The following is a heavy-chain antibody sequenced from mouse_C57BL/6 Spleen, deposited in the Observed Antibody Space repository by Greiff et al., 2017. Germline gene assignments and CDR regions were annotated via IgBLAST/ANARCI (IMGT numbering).Heavy chain of an antibody. CDR2: IYPGSGST. Sequence: VQLQQPGAELVKPGASVKMSCKASGYTFTSYWITWVKQRPGQGLEWIGEIYPGSGSTNYNEKFKSKATLTVDTSSSTAYMQLSSLTSEDSAVYYCARGSSYKGDYFDYWGQGTTLTVSS. CDR1: GYTFTSYW. J-gene: IGHJ2*01. V-gene: IGHV1-55*01. CDR3: ARGSSYKGDYFDY. D-gene: IGHD1-1*01.